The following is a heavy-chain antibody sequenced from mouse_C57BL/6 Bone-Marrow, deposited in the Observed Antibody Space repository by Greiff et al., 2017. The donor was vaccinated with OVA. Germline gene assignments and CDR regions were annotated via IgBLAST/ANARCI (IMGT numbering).Heavy chain of an antibody. CDR1: GYTFTSYW. J-gene: IGHJ1*03. V-gene: IGHV1-50*01. Sequence: VQLQQSGAELVKPGASVKLSCKASGYTFTSYWMQWVKQRPGQGLEWIGEIDPSDGYTNYNQKFKGKATLTADTSSSTAYMQLSSLTSEDSAVYYGAREGDCDGDWYFDVWGTGTTVTVSS. CDR3: AREGDCDGDWYFDV. D-gene: IGHD2-4*01. CDR2: IDPSDGYT.